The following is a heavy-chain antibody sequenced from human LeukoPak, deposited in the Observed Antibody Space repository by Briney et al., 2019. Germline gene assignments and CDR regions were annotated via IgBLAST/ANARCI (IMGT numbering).Heavy chain of an antibody. CDR3: ARVTVTRVFDI. CDR1: GFTFSNYW. CDR2: IKHDGSEE. D-gene: IGHD4-17*01. J-gene: IGHJ3*02. Sequence: QPGGSLRLSCAASGFTFSNYWMSWVRQAPGKGLEWVANIKHDGSEEYYVDSVKGRFTISRDNVKKSLNLQMNSVRVEDTAIYYCARVTVTRVFDIWGHGQWPPSLQ. V-gene: IGHV3-7*04.